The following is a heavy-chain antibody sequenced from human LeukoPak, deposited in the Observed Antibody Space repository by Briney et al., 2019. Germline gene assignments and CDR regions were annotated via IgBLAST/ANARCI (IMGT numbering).Heavy chain of an antibody. J-gene: IGHJ4*02. Sequence: PGGSLRLSCAASGFTFSSYAMHWVRQAPGKGLEWVAVISYDGSNKYYADSVKGRFTISRDNSKNTLYLQMNSLRAEDTAVYHCARDRDYYDSSGKFDYWGQGTLVTVSS. CDR1: GFTFSSYA. CDR3: ARDRDYYDSSGKFDY. V-gene: IGHV3-30-3*01. CDR2: ISYDGSNK. D-gene: IGHD3-22*01.